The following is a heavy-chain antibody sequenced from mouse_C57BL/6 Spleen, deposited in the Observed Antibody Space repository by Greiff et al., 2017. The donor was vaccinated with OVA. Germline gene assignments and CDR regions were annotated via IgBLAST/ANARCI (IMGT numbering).Heavy chain of an antibody. J-gene: IGHJ1*03. CDR1: GYTFTDYN. V-gene: IGHV1-22*01. D-gene: IGHD2-5*01. Sequence: VQLQQSGPELVKPGASVKMSCKASGYTFTDYNMHWVKQSHGKSLEWIGYINPNNGGTSYNQKFKGKATLTVNKSSSTAYMELRSLTSEESAVYYCAREGGYSKGWYFDVWGTGTTVTVSS. CDR3: AREGGYSKGWYFDV. CDR2: INPNNGGT.